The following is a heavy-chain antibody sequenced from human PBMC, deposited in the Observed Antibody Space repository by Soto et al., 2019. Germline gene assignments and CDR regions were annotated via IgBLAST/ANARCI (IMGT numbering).Heavy chain of an antibody. CDR2: IYYSGST. Sequence: SETLSLTCTVSGGSISSGDYYWSWIRQPPGKGLEWIGYIYYSGSTYYNPSLKSRVTISVDTSKNQFSLKLSSVTAADTAVYYCARAGLGGSWPFDYWGQGTLVTVSS. CDR1: GGSISSGDYY. J-gene: IGHJ4*02. V-gene: IGHV4-30-4*01. D-gene: IGHD6-13*01. CDR3: ARAGLGGSWPFDY.